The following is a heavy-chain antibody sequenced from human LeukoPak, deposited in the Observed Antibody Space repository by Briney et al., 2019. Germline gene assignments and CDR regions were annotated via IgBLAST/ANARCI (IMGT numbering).Heavy chain of an antibody. CDR1: GFTFSSYS. D-gene: IGHD6-13*01. Sequence: PGGSLRLSCAASGFTFSSYSMNWVRQAPGKGLEWVSSISSSSSYIYYADSVKGRFTISRDNAKNSLYLQMNSLRAEDTAVYYCARDLLGSSSWGPGYWGQGTLVTVSS. V-gene: IGHV3-21*01. CDR3: ARDLLGSSSWGPGY. J-gene: IGHJ4*02. CDR2: ISSSSSYI.